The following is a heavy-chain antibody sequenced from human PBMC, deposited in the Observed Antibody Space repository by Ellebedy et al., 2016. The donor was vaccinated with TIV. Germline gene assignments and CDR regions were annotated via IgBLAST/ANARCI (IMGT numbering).Heavy chain of an antibody. CDR1: GYTFTSYY. J-gene: IGHJ4*02. Sequence: ASVKVSCKASGYTFTSYYMHWVRQAPGQGLEWMGIINPSGGSTSYAQKFQGRVTMTRDTSISTAYMELSRLRSDDTAVYYCARGHSSGWYREFDYWGQGTLVTVSS. D-gene: IGHD6-19*01. CDR3: ARGHSSGWYREFDY. CDR2: INPSGGST. V-gene: IGHV1-46*01.